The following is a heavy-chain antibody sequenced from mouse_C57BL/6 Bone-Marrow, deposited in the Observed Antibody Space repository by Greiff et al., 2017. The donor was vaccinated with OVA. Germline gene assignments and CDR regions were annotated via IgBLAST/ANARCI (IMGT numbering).Heavy chain of an antibody. Sequence: LQESGAELVRPGTSVKVSCKASGYAFTNYLIEWVKQRPGQGLEWIGVINPGSGGTNYNEKFKGKATLTADKSSSTAYMQLSSLTSEDSAVYFCARGDYYCTSLYWGQGTTLTVSS. J-gene: IGHJ2*01. CDR1: GYAFTNYL. V-gene: IGHV1-54*01. CDR3: ARGDYYCTSLY. D-gene: IGHD1-1*01. CDR2: INPGSGGT.